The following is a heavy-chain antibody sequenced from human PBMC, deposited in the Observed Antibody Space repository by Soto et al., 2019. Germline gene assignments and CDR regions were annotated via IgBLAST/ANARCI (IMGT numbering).Heavy chain of an antibody. Sequence: GGSLRLSCAASGFSFTTYAMNWLRQPPGKGLEWVSTFSGSGDSTYYADSVRGRFTISRDISKSTLYLHMNSLGTEDTAVYFCAKAHTSGWHRDAFDFWGHGTMVTVSS. CDR3: AKAHTSGWHRDAFDF. D-gene: IGHD6-19*01. CDR1: GFSFTTYA. CDR2: FSGSGDST. V-gene: IGHV3-23*01. J-gene: IGHJ3*01.